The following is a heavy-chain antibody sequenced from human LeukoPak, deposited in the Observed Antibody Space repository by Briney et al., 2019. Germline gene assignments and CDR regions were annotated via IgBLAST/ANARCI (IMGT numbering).Heavy chain of an antibody. CDR1: GFTFSNFA. V-gene: IGHV3-23*01. J-gene: IGHJ3*02. D-gene: IGHD3-10*01. CDR3: AKDSYGGSGSYYLYSFDM. Sequence: GGSLRLSCVASGFTFSNFAMSWVRQAPGKGLEWVSAISAGSGSTYYADSVRGRFTISRDNAKNSLYLQMGSLALEDTASYYCAKDSYGGSGSYYLYSFDMWGQGTMVTVSS. CDR2: ISAGSGST.